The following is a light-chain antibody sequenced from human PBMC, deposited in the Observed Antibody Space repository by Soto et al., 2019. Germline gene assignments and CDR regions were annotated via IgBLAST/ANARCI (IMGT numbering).Light chain of an antibody. Sequence: QSALTQPASVSGSPGQSITISCTGTSSDVGSYNLVSWYQQHPGKAPKLMIYEVSKRPSGVSNRFSGSKSGNTASLTISVLQAEDEADYYCCSYAGSSTVVFGGGTKVTVL. CDR1: SSDVGSYNL. CDR3: CSYAGSSTVV. V-gene: IGLV2-23*02. J-gene: IGLJ2*01. CDR2: EVS.